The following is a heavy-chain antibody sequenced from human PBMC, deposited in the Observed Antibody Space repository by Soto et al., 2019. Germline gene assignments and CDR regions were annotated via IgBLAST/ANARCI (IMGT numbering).Heavy chain of an antibody. Sequence: PXETLCVTCPVSGGSSNYSYWTWIRQPPGKGLEWIGYISYTGSANYNASLKSRLTISVDTSKNQFYLKLSSVTAADTDLYYCARVNYCDYYYGMDVWGHGTKVTV. J-gene: IGHJ6*02. CDR1: GGSSNYSY. D-gene: IGHD1-7*01. V-gene: IGHV4-59*01. CDR3: ARVNYCDYYYGMDV. CDR2: ISYTGSA.